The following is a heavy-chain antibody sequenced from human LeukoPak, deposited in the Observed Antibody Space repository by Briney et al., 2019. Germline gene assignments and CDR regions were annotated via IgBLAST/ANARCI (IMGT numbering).Heavy chain of an antibody. Sequence: PQTLSLTCAISGDSGAWNWIRQSPSRGLEWLGRTYYRSKWYYHYAVSVKSRITINPDTSKNQFSLQLKSVTPEDTAVYYCASYDSNGYYIAYWGQGTLVTVSS. D-gene: IGHD3-22*01. CDR1: GDSGA. V-gene: IGHV6-1*01. CDR3: ASYDSNGYYIAY. CDR2: TYYRSKWYY. J-gene: IGHJ4*02.